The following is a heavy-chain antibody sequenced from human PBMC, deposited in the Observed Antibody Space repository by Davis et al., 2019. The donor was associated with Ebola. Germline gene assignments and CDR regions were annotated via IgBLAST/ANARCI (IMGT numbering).Heavy chain of an antibody. CDR1: GGSISSGGYY. V-gene: IGHV4-31*03. J-gene: IGHJ6*02. CDR3: ARDGITMVRGVTSHYYGMDV. CDR2: IYYSGST. D-gene: IGHD3-10*01. Sequence: LRLSCTVSGGSISSGGYYWSWIRQHPGKGLEWIGYIYYSGSTYYNPSLKSRVTISVDTSKNQFSLKLSSVTAADTAVYYCARDGITMVRGVTSHYYGMDVWGQGTTVTVSS.